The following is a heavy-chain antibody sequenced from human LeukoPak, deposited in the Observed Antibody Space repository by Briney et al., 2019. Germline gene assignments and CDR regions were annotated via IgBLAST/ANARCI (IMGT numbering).Heavy chain of an antibody. CDR3: ARDYYDSMTPPNDY. J-gene: IGHJ4*02. D-gene: IGHD3-22*01. Sequence: ASVKVSCKASGYTFTSYGISWVRQAPGQGLEWMGWINPNSGGTNYAQKFQGRVTMTRDTSISTAYMELSRLRSDDTAVYYCARDYYDSMTPPNDYWGQGTLVTVSS. CDR2: INPNSGGT. CDR1: GYTFTSYG. V-gene: IGHV1-2*02.